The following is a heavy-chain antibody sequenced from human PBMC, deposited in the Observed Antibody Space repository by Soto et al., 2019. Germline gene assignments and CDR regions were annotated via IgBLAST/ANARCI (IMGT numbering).Heavy chain of an antibody. CDR1: GGSISSSSYY. V-gene: IGHV4-39*01. Sequence: SETLSLTCTVSGGSISSSSYYWGWIRQPPGKGLEWIGSIYYSGSTYYNPSLKSRVTISVDTSKNQFSLKLSSVTAADTAVYYCARHGIMITFGGVRFDPWGQGTLVTVS. J-gene: IGHJ5*02. CDR2: IYYSGST. CDR3: ARHGIMITFGGVRFDP. D-gene: IGHD3-16*01.